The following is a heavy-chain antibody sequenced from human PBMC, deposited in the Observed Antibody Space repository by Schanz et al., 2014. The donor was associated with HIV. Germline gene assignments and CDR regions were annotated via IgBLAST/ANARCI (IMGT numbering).Heavy chain of an antibody. CDR3: RAWLLGDHMDV. Sequence: EVQVVESGGGLVQPGGSLRLYCAASGFAVSSNFLNWVRQTPGKGLEWVSFTSSDGTTYYADSVKGRFTISRDISRNTIYLQMNGLRGEDTAVYYCRAWLLGDHMDVWGQGTTVAVSS. V-gene: IGHV3-53*01. D-gene: IGHD3-22*01. CDR2: TSSDGTT. J-gene: IGHJ6*02. CDR1: GFAVSSNF.